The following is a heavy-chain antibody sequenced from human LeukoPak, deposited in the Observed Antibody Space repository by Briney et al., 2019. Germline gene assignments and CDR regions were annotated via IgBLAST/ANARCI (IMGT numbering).Heavy chain of an antibody. CDR2: ISYDGSNK. CDR1: GFTFSSYG. Sequence: GGSLRLSCAASGFTFSSYGMHWVRQAPAKGLEWVAVISYDGSNKYYADSVKGRFTISRDNSKNTLYLQMNSLRAEDMAVYYCAKDRVVGATTLDYWGQGTLVTVSS. J-gene: IGHJ4*02. D-gene: IGHD1-26*01. V-gene: IGHV3-30*18. CDR3: AKDRVVGATTLDY.